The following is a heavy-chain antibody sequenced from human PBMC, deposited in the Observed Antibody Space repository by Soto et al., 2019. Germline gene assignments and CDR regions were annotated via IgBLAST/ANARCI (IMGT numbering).Heavy chain of an antibody. CDR1: GGSISDYY. CDR3: ARGSIAYYHGSGSYSWFDP. J-gene: IGHJ5*02. Sequence: SETLSLTCTVSGGSISDYYWSWLRRPPGKGLEWIGCIYYSGTTNYNPSLKSRVTISVDTSSNQFSLRLTSVAAADTAVYYCARGSIAYYHGSGSYSWFDPWGQGTLVTVSS. D-gene: IGHD3-10*01. V-gene: IGHV4-59*01. CDR2: IYYSGTT.